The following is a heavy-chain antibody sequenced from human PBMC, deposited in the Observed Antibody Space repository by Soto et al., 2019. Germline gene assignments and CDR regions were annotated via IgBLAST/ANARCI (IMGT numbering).Heavy chain of an antibody. CDR2: IYYSGST. Sequence: SETLSLTCTVSGGSISSSSYYWGWIRQPPGKGLEWIGYIYYSGSTNYNPSLKSRVTISVDTSKNQFSLKLSSVTAADTAVYYCARYSSSPSRAFDIWGQGTMVTVSS. V-gene: IGHV4-61*05. CDR3: ARYSSSPSRAFDI. D-gene: IGHD6-13*01. J-gene: IGHJ3*02. CDR1: GGSISSSSYY.